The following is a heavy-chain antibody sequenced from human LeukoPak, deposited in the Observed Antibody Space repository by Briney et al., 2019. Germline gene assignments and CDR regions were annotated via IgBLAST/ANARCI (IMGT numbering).Heavy chain of an antibody. CDR2: ISSSSSYI. CDR3: ARAGTYYVILTGYILDY. J-gene: IGHJ4*02. Sequence: GGSLRLSCAASGFTFSSYSMNWVRQAPGKGLEWVSPISSSSSYIYYADSVKGRFTISRDNAKNSLYLQMNSLRAEDTAVYYCARAGTYYVILTGYILDYWGQGTLVTVSS. CDR1: GFTFSSYS. V-gene: IGHV3-21*01. D-gene: IGHD3-9*01.